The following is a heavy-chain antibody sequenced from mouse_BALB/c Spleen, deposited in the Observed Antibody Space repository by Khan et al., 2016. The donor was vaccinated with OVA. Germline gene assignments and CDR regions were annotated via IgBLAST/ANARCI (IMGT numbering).Heavy chain of an antibody. CDR3: ASGGYWYFDV. D-gene: IGHD1-1*02. Sequence: QVQLQQSGPELKKPGETVKISCKASGYTFTNYGMNWVKQAPGKGLKWMGWINTYTGEPTYADDFKGRFAFSLETSARTAYLQINNLKNEDTAAYFCASGGYWYFDVWGAGTTVTVSS. CDR1: GYTFTNYG. CDR2: INTYTGEP. J-gene: IGHJ1*01. V-gene: IGHV9-3-1*01.